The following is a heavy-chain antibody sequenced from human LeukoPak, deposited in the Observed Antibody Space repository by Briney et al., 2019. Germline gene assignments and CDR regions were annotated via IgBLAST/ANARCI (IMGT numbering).Heavy chain of an antibody. V-gene: IGHV1-2*02. CDR1: GYTFTGYY. D-gene: IGHD3-9*01. Sequence: ASVKVSCKASGYTFTGYYMHWVRQAPGQGLEWMGWINPNSGGTNYAQKFQGRVTMTRDTSISTAYMELSRLRSDDTAVYYCARAYYDILTGYCFAGGYWGQGTLVTVSS. CDR3: ARAYYDILTGYCFAGGY. CDR2: INPNSGGT. J-gene: IGHJ4*02.